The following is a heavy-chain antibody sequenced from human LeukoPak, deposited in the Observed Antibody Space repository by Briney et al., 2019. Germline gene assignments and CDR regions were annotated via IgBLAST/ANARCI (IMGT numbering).Heavy chain of an antibody. J-gene: IGHJ4*02. V-gene: IGHV3-74*01. D-gene: IGHD3-3*01. CDR3: ARDRAAFGVVQVGY. Sequence: GGSLRLSCAASTFTFSRYWMHWVRQAPGKGLVWVSRINSDGTNTYYADSVKGRFPISRDNTKNTLYLQMNSLRTEDTAVYYCARDRAAFGVVQVGYWGQGTLVTVSS. CDR1: TFTFSRYW. CDR2: INSDGTNT.